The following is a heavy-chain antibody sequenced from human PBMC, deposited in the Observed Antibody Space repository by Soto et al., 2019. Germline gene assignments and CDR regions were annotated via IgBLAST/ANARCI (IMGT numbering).Heavy chain of an antibody. J-gene: IGHJ1*01. CDR1: GGTFSGYA. Sequence: QAQLMQSGAEVKKPGSSVKVSCKASGGTFSGYAISWLRQAPGQVLEWMGGIIPILGITNSAQKFQGRITLAADESTGTVDMELRSLRAEDTAVYYCARDPRRITGTTSSDDLQHWGQCTLVRVSS. CDR3: ARDPRRITGTTSSDDLQH. CDR2: IIPILGIT. V-gene: IGHV1-69*01. D-gene: IGHD1-20*01.